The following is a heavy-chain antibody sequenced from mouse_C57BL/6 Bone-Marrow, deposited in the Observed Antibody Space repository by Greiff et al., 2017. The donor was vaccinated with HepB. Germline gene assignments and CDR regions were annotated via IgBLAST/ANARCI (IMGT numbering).Heavy chain of an antibody. CDR2: IWTGGGT. D-gene: IGHD1-1*01. CDR3: ARNAYYYGSSPYYFDY. Sequence: VQLQESGPGLVAPSQCLSITCTVSGFSLTSYAISWVRQPPGKGLEWLGVIWTGGGTNYNSAPKSRLSISKDNSKSQVFLKMNSLQTDDTARYYCARNAYYYGSSPYYFDYWGQGTTLTVSS. V-gene: IGHV2-9-1*01. CDR1: GFSLTSYA. J-gene: IGHJ2*01.